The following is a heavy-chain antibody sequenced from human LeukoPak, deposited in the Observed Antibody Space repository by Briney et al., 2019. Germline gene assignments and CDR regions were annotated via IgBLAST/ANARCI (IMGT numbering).Heavy chain of an antibody. CDR3: ARGNTMVRGVIIPSKTAFDY. CDR2: IYYSGST. Sequence: SETLSLTCTVSGGSTSSYYWSWIRQPPGKGLEWIGYIYYSGSTNYNPSLKSRVTISVDTSKNQFSLKLSSETAADTAVYYCARGNTMVRGVIIPSKTAFDYWGQGTLVTVSS. J-gene: IGHJ4*02. CDR1: GGSTSSYY. V-gene: IGHV4-59*01. D-gene: IGHD3-10*01.